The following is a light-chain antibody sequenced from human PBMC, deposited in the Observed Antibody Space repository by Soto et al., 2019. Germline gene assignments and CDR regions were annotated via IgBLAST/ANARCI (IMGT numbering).Light chain of an antibody. Sequence: DIQMTQSPSSLSASVGDRVTITCRASQSISSYLNWYQQKPGKAPKLLIYGASSLQSGDPSRFSGSGSGTDFTLTISSLQPEDFATYYCQQSYITPCTFGQGTKVEIK. J-gene: IGKJ1*01. V-gene: IGKV1-39*01. CDR2: GAS. CDR1: QSISSY. CDR3: QQSYITPCT.